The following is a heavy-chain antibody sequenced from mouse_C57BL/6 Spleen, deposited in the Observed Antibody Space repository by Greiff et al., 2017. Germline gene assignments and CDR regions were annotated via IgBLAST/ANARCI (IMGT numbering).Heavy chain of an antibody. Sequence: VKLQESGAELVRPGASVTLSCKASGYTFTDYEMHWVKQTPVHGLEWIGAIDPETGGTAYNQKFKGKAILTADKSSSTAYMELRSLTSEDSAVYYCTNYYGSTSFAYWGQGTLVTVSA. V-gene: IGHV1-15*01. J-gene: IGHJ3*01. CDR1: GYTFTDYE. CDR3: TNYYGSTSFAY. CDR2: IDPETGGT. D-gene: IGHD1-1*01.